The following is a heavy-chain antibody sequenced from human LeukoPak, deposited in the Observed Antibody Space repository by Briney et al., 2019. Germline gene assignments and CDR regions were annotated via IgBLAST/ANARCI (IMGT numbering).Heavy chain of an antibody. CDR3: ARGFVGITY. CDR1: GFTFSDHW. J-gene: IGHJ4*02. Sequence: GGSLRLSCAASGFTFSDHWMTWVRQAPGKGLEWVADINKYGSKRNQVDSVEGRFTISRDNAKNSVSLQMNSLRADDTAIYYCARGFVGITYWGQGTLVTVSS. CDR2: INKYGSKR. V-gene: IGHV3-7*01. D-gene: IGHD1-14*01.